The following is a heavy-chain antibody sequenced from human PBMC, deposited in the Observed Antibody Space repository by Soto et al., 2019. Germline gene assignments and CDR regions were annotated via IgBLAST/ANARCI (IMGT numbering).Heavy chain of an antibody. CDR1: GGTFSNYA. CDR2: IIPIFGTT. D-gene: IGHD2-15*01. J-gene: IGHJ5*02. Sequence: QVQLVQSGAEVKKPGSSVKVSCKASGGTFSNYAITWVRQAPGQGLEWLGRIIPIFGTTDYAQKFKGRVTSTADEPTTTAYMELSSLRSDDTAVYYCAKDGGREGYFGNWFDPWGQGTLVTVSS. V-gene: IGHV1-69*15. CDR3: AKDGGREGYFGNWFDP.